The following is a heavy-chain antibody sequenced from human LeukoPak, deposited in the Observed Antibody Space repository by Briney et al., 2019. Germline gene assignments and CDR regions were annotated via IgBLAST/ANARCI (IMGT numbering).Heavy chain of an antibody. D-gene: IGHD2-15*01. CDR3: ARDGGYCSGGSCYNYFDY. J-gene: IGHJ4*02. CDR1: GFTFSSYE. V-gene: IGHV3-48*03. Sequence: GGSLRLSCAASGFTFSSYEMNWVRQAPGKGPEWVSYISSSGSTIYYADSVKGRFTISRDNAKNSLYLQMNSLRAEDTAVYYCARDGGYCSGGSCYNYFDYWGLGTLVTVSS. CDR2: ISSSGSTI.